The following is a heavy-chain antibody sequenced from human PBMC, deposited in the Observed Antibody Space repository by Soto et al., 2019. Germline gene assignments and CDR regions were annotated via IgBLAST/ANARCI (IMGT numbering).Heavy chain of an antibody. Sequence: GSLRLSCAASGFTFSSYSMNWVRQAPGKGLEWVSYISSSSSTIYYADSVKGRFTISRDNAKNSLYLQMNSLRDEDTAVYYCASEAAYDSSGHGAFDIWGQGTMVTV. D-gene: IGHD3-22*01. J-gene: IGHJ3*02. V-gene: IGHV3-48*02. CDR3: ASEAAYDSSGHGAFDI. CDR2: ISSSSSTI. CDR1: GFTFSSYS.